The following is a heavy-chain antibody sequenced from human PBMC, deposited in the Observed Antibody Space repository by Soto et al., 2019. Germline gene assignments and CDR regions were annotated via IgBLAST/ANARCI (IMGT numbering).Heavy chain of an antibody. Sequence: SETLSLTCAVYGGSFSGYYWSWIRQPPGKGLEWIGEINHSGSTNYNPSLKSRVTISVDTSKNQFSLKLSSVTAADTAVYYCARSLLGSPYYMDVWGKGTTVTVSS. CDR1: GGSFSGYY. V-gene: IGHV4-34*01. D-gene: IGHD2-15*01. CDR2: INHSGST. CDR3: ARSLLGSPYYMDV. J-gene: IGHJ6*03.